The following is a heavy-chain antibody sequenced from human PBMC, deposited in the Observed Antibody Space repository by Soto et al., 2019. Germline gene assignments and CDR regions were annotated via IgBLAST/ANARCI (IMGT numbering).Heavy chain of an antibody. Sequence: PSGTLSLTFAVSGYSISSGYYWGWIRQPPGKGLEWIGSIYHSGSTYYNPSLKSRVTISVDTSKNQFSLKLSSVTAADTAVYYCARDSSSWYEDYYYGMDVWGQGTTVTVSS. D-gene: IGHD6-13*01. CDR3: ARDSSSWYEDYYYGMDV. CDR1: GYSISSGYY. J-gene: IGHJ6*02. CDR2: IYHSGST. V-gene: IGHV4-38-2*02.